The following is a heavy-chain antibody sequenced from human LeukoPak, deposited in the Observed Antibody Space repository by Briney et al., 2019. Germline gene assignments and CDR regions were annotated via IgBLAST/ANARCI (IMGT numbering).Heavy chain of an antibody. CDR2: ISSSGSTI. Sequence: GGSLRLSCAASGFTFSSYEMNWVRQAPGKGLEWVSYISSSGSTIYYADSVKGRFTISRDNAKNSLYLQMNSLRAEDTAVYYCARSGSSWYITHYYFDYWGQETLVTVSS. V-gene: IGHV3-48*03. D-gene: IGHD6-13*01. CDR1: GFTFSSYE. J-gene: IGHJ4*02. CDR3: ARSGSSWYITHYYFDY.